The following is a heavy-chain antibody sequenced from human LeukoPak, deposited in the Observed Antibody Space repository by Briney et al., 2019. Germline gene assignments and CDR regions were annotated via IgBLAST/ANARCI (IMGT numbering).Heavy chain of an antibody. J-gene: IGHJ4*02. D-gene: IGHD7-27*01. CDR1: GYTFTSYD. CDR3: ARGPPNWGYDY. V-gene: IGHV1-8*01. Sequence: GASVEVSCKASGYTFTSYDFNWVRQATGQRPEWMGWMSPNSGGTGYAQKFQDRVTMTRNTSISTAHMELSSLRSDDTAVYCCARGPPNWGYDYWGPGTLVTVSS. CDR2: MSPNSGGT.